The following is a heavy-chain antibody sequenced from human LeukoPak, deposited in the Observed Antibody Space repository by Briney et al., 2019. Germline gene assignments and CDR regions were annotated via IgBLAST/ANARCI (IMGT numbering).Heavy chain of an antibody. CDR1: GYTFTSYG. CDR3: ARDRYSGSSRYYYGMDV. Sequence: ASVKVSCKASGYTFTSYGISWVRQAPGQGLEWMGWISAYNGNTNYAQKLQGRVTMTTDTSTSTAYMELRSLRSDDTAVYYCARDRYSGSSRYYYGMDVWGQGTTVTVSS. CDR2: ISAYNGNT. J-gene: IGHJ6*02. V-gene: IGHV1-18*01. D-gene: IGHD1-26*01.